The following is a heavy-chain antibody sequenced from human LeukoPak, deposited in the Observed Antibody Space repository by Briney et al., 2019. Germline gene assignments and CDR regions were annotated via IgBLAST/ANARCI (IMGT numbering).Heavy chain of an antibody. CDR1: GYSISSGYY. Sequence: PSETLSLTCTVSGYSISSGYYWGWIRQPPGKGLEWIGSIYHSGSTYYNPSLKSRVTISVDTSKNQFSLKLSSVTAADTAVYYCARDGHYDILTGDGPCWGQGTLVTVSS. J-gene: IGHJ4*02. CDR2: IYHSGST. V-gene: IGHV4-38-2*02. D-gene: IGHD3-9*01. CDR3: ARDGHYDILTGDGPC.